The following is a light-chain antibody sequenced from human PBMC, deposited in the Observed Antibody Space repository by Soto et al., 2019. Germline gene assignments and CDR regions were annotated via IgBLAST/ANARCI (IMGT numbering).Light chain of an antibody. V-gene: IGKV1-33*01. Sequence: DIQMTQSPSSLSASVGDRVTITCQASQVISNYLNWYQQKPGKAPKLLIYDASNLETGVPSRFSGSGSGTDFTFTISSLQPEDIATYYCQQYDNRTWTFGQGTKVEIK. CDR2: DAS. J-gene: IGKJ1*01. CDR1: QVISNY. CDR3: QQYDNRTWT.